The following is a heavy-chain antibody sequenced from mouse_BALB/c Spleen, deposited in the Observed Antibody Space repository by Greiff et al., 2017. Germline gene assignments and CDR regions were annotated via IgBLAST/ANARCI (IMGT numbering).Heavy chain of an antibody. J-gene: IGHJ4*01. Sequence: EVKLMESGGGLVQPGGSRKLSCAASGFTFSSFGMHWVRQAPEKGLEWVAYISSGSSTIYYADKVKGRFTISRDNPKNTLFLQVTSLRSEDTAMYYCARGNYGSSPYAMDYWGQGTSVTVSS. D-gene: IGHD1-1*01. CDR2: ISSGSSTI. CDR3: ARGNYGSSPYAMDY. CDR1: GFTFSSFG. V-gene: IGHV5-17*02.